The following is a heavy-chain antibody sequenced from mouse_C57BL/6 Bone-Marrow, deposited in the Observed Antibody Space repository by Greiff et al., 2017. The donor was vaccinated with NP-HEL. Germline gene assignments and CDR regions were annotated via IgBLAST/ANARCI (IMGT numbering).Heavy chain of an antibody. CDR1: GYAFSSSW. J-gene: IGHJ4*01. CDR2: IYPGDGDT. V-gene: IGHV1-82*01. CDR3: ARWKITTGGMDY. D-gene: IGHD2-4*01. Sequence: VQLQQSGPELVKPGASVKISCKASGYAFSSSWMNWVKQRPGKGLEWIGRIYPGDGDTNYNGKFKGKATLTADQSSRTAYMQLSSLTSEDSAGYFCARWKITTGGMDYWGQGTSVTVSS.